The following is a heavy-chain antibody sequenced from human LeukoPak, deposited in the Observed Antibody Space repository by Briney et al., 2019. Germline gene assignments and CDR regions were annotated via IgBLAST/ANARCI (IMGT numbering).Heavy chain of an antibody. D-gene: IGHD3-10*01. CDR2: IKSKTDGGTT. J-gene: IGHJ4*02. V-gene: IGHV3-15*01. Sequence: GGSLRLSCAASGFTFSNAWMSWVRQAPGKGLEWVGRIKSKTDGGTTDYAAPVKGRFTISRDDSKNTLYLQMNSLKTEDTAVYYCTTGLITMVRGVYFDYWGQGTLVTVSS. CDR1: GFTFSNAW. CDR3: TTGLITMVRGVYFDY.